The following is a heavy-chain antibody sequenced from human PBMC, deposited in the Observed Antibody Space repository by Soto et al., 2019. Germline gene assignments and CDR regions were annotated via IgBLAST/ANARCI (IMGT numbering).Heavy chain of an antibody. CDR2: LYYSDTT. Sequence: SETLSLTCTVSGVSSSSCDYYWSWNRQPPGKGLEWIGFLYYSDTTYSNPSLNSRVTISVDTSKNQFSLKLSSVTAADTAVYYCARGVNYYDSSGCSWFDPWGQGALVTVS. CDR3: ARGVNYYDSSGCSWFDP. V-gene: IGHV4-30-4*01. J-gene: IGHJ5*02. D-gene: IGHD3-22*01. CDR1: GVSSSSCDYY.